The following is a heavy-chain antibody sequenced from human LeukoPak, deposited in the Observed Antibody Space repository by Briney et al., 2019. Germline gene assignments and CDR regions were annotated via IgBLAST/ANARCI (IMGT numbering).Heavy chain of an antibody. CDR3: ARGAVVNGLDV. CDR1: GGSVSSGSYY. J-gene: IGHJ6*02. Sequence: SETLSLTCTVSGGSVSSGSYYWSWIRQPPGTRLEWIGYVYNSGTTNYNPSFKSRVTMSVDTSKNQFSLKLSSVTAADTAVYYCARGAVVNGLDVWGQGTTVTVSS. D-gene: IGHD5-18*01. V-gene: IGHV4-61*01. CDR2: VYNSGTT.